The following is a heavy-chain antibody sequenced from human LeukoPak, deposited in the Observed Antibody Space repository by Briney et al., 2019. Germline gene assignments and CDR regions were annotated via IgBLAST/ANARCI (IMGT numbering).Heavy chain of an antibody. J-gene: IGHJ4*02. CDR1: GGTFSSYA. CDR3: ARSIVVVPAAIDY. Sequence: SVTVSCTASGGTFSSYAISWVRQAPGQGLEWMGRIIPILGIANYAQKFQGRVTITADKSTSTAYMELSSLRSEDTAVYYCARSIVVVPAAIDYWGQGTLVTVSS. D-gene: IGHD2-2*01. CDR2: IIPILGIA. V-gene: IGHV1-69*04.